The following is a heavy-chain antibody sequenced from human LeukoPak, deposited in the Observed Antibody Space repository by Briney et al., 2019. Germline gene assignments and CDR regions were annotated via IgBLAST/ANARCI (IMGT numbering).Heavy chain of an antibody. CDR2: IYWDDDK. D-gene: IGHD2-15*01. CDR3: VHRRHVVGYCSGGSCYAFDY. Sequence: SGPTLVNPTQTLTLTCTFSGFSLSTSGVGVGWIRQPPGKALEWLALIYWDDDKRYSPSLKSRLTITKDTSKNQVVLTMTNMDPVDTATYYCVHRRHVVGYCSGGSCYAFDYWGQGTLVTVSS. V-gene: IGHV2-5*02. J-gene: IGHJ4*02. CDR1: GFSLSTSGVG.